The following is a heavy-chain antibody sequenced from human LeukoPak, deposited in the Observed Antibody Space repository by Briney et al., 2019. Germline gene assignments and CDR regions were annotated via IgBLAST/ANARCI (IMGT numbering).Heavy chain of an antibody. CDR3: ARGSSGKATYYYMDV. CDR2: INAGNGNT. D-gene: IGHD3-10*01. J-gene: IGHJ6*03. V-gene: IGHV1-3*03. CDR1: GYTFTSYA. Sequence: ASVKVSCKASGYTFTSYAMHWVRQAPGQRLEWMGWINAGNGNTKYSQEFQGRVTITRDTSASTAYMELSSLGSEDMAVYYCARGSSGKATYYYMDVWGKGTTVTVSS.